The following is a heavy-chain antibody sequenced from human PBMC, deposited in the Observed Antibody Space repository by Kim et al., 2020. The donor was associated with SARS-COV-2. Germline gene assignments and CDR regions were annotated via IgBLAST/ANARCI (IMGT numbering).Heavy chain of an antibody. CDR3: ARTPDYYGSGSYLDY. V-gene: IGHV2-70*01. D-gene: IGHD3-10*01. J-gene: IGHJ4*02. Sequence: TSLKTRLTISKDTSKNQVVLTMTNMDPVDTATYYCARTPDYYGSGSYLDYWGQGTLVTVSS.